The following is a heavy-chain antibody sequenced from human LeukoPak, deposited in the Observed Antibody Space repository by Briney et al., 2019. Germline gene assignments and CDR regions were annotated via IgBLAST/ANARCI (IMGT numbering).Heavy chain of an antibody. CDR1: GFTFSSYA. Sequence: TGGSLRLSCAASGFTFSSYAMHWVRQAPGRGLEWVAVISYDGSNKYYADSVKGRFTISRDNSKNTLYLQMNSLRAEDTALYYCARDKGYGDYLEAKDYWGQGTLVTVSS. CDR3: ARDKGYGDYLEAKDY. J-gene: IGHJ4*02. D-gene: IGHD4-17*01. CDR2: ISYDGSNK. V-gene: IGHV3-30-3*01.